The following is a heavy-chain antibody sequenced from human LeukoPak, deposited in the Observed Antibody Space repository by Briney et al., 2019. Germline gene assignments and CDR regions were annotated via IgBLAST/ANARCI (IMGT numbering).Heavy chain of an antibody. V-gene: IGHV1-69*04. J-gene: IGHJ4*02. CDR3: ARDSVNYYGSGSYYNVGIDY. Sequence: SVKVSCKASGGTFSSYVISWVRQAPGQGLEWMGRIIPIFGIANYAQKFQGRATITADKSTSTAYMELSSLRSEDTAVYYCARDSVNYYGSGSYYNVGIDYWGQGTLVTVSS. CDR1: GGTFSSYV. CDR2: IIPIFGIA. D-gene: IGHD3-10*01.